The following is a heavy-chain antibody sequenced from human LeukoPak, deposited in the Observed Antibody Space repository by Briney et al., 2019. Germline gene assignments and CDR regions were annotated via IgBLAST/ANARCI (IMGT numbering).Heavy chain of an antibody. Sequence: GGSLRLSCAASGFIFSNDAMHWVRQAPGKGLEWVAFIWFDGSNKHYADSVKGRFTNSRDNSEDTLYLQMNSLRAEDTAVYYCVRDPSGSGFAFDSWAREPWSPSPQ. V-gene: IGHV3-33*01. CDR3: VRDPSGSGFAFDS. D-gene: IGHD1-1*01. CDR2: IWFDGSNK. J-gene: IGHJ4*02. CDR1: GFIFSNDA.